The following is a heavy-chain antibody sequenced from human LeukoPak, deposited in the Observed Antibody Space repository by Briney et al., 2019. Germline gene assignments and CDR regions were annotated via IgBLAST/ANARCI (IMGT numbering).Heavy chain of an antibody. CDR2: IYSGGSI. J-gene: IGHJ4*02. CDR3: TRVDSSGYYDY. V-gene: IGHV3-53*01. CDR1: GFPVSSNY. D-gene: IGHD3-22*01. Sequence: PGGSLRLSCAASGFPVSSNYMSWGRQAPGKGLEWVSVIYSGGSIYYADSVKGRFTISRDNSKNTLYLQMNSLRAEDTAVYYCTRVDSSGYYDYWGQGTLVTVSS.